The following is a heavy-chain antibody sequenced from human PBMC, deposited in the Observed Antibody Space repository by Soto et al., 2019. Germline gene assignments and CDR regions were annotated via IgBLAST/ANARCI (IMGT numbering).Heavy chain of an antibody. J-gene: IGHJ6*03. D-gene: IGHD3-3*01. V-gene: IGHV4-31*03. Sequence: QVQLQESGPGLVKPSQTLSLTCTVSGGSISSGGYYWSWIRQHPGKGLEWIGYIYYSGSTYYNPSLKSRVTISVDTSKNQFSLKLSSVTAADTAVYYCARDREVRFFEWLPVYYMDVWGKGTTVTVSS. CDR3: ARDREVRFFEWLPVYYMDV. CDR1: GGSISSGGYY. CDR2: IYYSGST.